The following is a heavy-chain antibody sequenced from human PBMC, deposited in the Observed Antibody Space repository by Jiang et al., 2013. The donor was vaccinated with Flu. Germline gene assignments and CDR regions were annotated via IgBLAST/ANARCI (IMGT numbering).Heavy chain of an antibody. CDR2: ISYDGSNK. CDR1: GFTFSSYG. D-gene: IGHD3-16*02. Sequence: GGVVQPGRSLRLSCAASGFTFSSYGMHWVRQAPGKGLEWVAVISYDGSNKYYADSVKGRFTISRDNSKNTLYLQMNSLRAEDTAVYYCARPFIRNAFDIWGQGTMVTVSS. CDR3: ARPFIRNAFDI. J-gene: IGHJ3*02. V-gene: IGHV3-30*03.